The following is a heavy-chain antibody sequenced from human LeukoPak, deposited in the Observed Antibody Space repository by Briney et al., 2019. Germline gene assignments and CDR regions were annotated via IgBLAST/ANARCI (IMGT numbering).Heavy chain of an antibody. CDR2: IYYSGST. CDR3: ARVSRATAGTTYYFDY. Sequence: GXXXWGWIRQHXXKGLXWIGYIYYSGSTYYNPSLKSRVTISVDTSKNQFSLKLSSVTAADTAVYYCARVSRATAGTTYYFDYWGQGTLVTVSS. CDR1: GXXX. J-gene: IGHJ4*02. D-gene: IGHD6-19*01. V-gene: IGHV4-31*02.